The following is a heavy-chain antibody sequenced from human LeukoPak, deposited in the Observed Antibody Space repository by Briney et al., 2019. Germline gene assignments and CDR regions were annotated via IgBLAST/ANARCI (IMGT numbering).Heavy chain of an antibody. CDR3: ASGGRWLHQPKLDY. CDR1: GYTFTSYY. D-gene: IGHD5-24*01. Sequence: ASVKVSCKASGYTFTSYYMRWVRQAPGQGLEWMGIINPSVGSTNYAQKFQGRVTMTRDTSTSTVYMELSSLRSDDTAVYYCASGGRWLHQPKLDYWGQGTLVTVSS. V-gene: IGHV1-46*01. J-gene: IGHJ4*02. CDR2: INPSVGST.